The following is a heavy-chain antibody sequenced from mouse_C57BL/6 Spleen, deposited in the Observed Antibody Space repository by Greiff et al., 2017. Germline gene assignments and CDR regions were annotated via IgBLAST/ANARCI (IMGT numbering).Heavy chain of an antibody. V-gene: IGHV1-69*01. CDR1: GYTFTSYG. J-gene: IGHJ2*01. Sequence: QVQLQQPGAELVMPGASVKLSCKASGYTFTSYGMHWVKQRPGQGLEWIGEIDPYDSYTKYNQKFKGKSTLTADKTSSTAYMQLSSLTSEDSAVYYCAGLGVYYYGRTYFDYWGQGTTLTVSS. CDR3: AGLGVYYYGRTYFDY. D-gene: IGHD1-1*01. CDR2: IDPYDSYT.